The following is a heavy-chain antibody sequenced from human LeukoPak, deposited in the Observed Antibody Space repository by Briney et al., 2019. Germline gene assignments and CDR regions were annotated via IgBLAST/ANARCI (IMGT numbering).Heavy chain of an antibody. J-gene: IGHJ6*02. CDR2: INHSGST. V-gene: IGHV4-34*01. CDR1: VGSFSGYF. CDR3: AGYYSSIYGMDV. Sequence: SETLSLTCAVYVGSFSGYFWSWIRQPPGKGLEWIGEINHSGSTYYNASLKSRITISVDTSKRQFSLRMNSVTAADTAVYFCAGYYSSIYGMDVWGQGTSVTVSS. D-gene: IGHD3-3*01.